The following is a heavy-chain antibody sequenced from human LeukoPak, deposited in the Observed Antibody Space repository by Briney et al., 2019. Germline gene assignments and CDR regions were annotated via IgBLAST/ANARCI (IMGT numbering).Heavy chain of an antibody. CDR2: ISSSSSYI. J-gene: IGHJ4*02. Sequence: GGSLRLSCAASGFTFSSYSMNWVRQAPGKGLEWVSSISSSSSYIYYADSVKRRFTISRDNSKNTLYLQMNSLRAEDTAVYYCAKDPMTSVTTTAYWGQGTLVTVSS. CDR1: GFTFSSYS. CDR3: AKDPMTSVTTTAY. V-gene: IGHV3-21*04. D-gene: IGHD4-17*01.